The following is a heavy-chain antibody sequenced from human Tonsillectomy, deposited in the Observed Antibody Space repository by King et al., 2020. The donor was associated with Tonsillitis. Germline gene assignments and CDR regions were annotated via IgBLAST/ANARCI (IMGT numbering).Heavy chain of an antibody. D-gene: IGHD2-15*01. J-gene: IGHJ6*02. CDR2: IIPLFGTT. CDR1: GGTFRSYA. Sequence: QLVQSGAEVKKPGSSVKVSCKASGGTFRSYAISWVRQAPGQGLEWMGGIIPLFGTTNYAQKFQGRVTITADESTSTAYMDLSSLRSEDTAVYYCARVAATLYYYYYGMDVWGQGTTVTVSS. CDR3: ARVAATLYYYYYGMDV. V-gene: IGHV1-69*01.